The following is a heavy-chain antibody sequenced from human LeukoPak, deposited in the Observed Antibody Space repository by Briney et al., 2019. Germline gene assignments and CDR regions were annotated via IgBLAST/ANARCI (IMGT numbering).Heavy chain of an antibody. CDR1: GFTFSSYG. D-gene: IGHD2-15*01. Sequence: GGSLTLSCAASGFTFSSYGMHWVRPAPGKGLEWVAVISYDGSNKSYADSVKGRFTISRDNSKNTLYLQMTGLRAEDRAVYYCAKGCYSRCYWGQGTLVTVSS. J-gene: IGHJ4*02. CDR3: AKGCYSRCY. CDR2: ISYDGSNK. V-gene: IGHV3-30*18.